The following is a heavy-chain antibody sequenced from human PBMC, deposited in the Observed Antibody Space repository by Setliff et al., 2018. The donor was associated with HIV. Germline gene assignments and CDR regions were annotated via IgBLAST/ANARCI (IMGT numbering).Heavy chain of an antibody. J-gene: IGHJ6*02. CDR3: ARREGYGMDV. CDR2: FHHSGST. CDR1: GGSFSGTSYF. V-gene: IGHV4-39*01. Sequence: SETLSLTCNVSGGSFSGTSYFWAWIRQPPGKGLEWIGSFHHSGSTSHNPSLRSRVTISVATSKNQFSLKLTSVTAADTAVYYCARREGYGMDVWGQGTTVTVSS.